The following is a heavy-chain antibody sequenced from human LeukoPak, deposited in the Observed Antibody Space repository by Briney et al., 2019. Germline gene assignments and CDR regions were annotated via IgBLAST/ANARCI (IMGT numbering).Heavy chain of an antibody. Sequence: PSQTLSLTCTVSGDSISSDTYYWTWIRQPAGKGREWIGRIYISGNTNYNPSLKSRVTISVDTSKNQFSLNLNSVTAADTAVYYXAGTRRYCSGGSCYNWFXXWGQXXLVT. J-gene: IGHJ5*02. CDR3: AGTRRYCSGGSCYNWFXX. V-gene: IGHV4-61*02. CDR2: IYISGNT. D-gene: IGHD2-15*01. CDR1: GDSISSDTYY.